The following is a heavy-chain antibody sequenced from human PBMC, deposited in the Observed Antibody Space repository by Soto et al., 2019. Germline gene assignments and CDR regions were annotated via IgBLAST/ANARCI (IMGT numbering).Heavy chain of an antibody. V-gene: IGHV4-34*01. CDR3: ARGRRIFFQPHTVDRALSDY. CDR1: GDSLSAFS. D-gene: IGHD3-3*01. Sequence: QVQLQQWGAGLLKPSETLSLTCAVYGDSLSAFSLTWIRQPPGKGLEWIGEISHSGSATYHSSLKSRVTISGYTSTNQSSLTVTSVTAADTAVYYCARGRRIFFQPHTVDRALSDYWGQGVLVTVSS. CDR2: ISHSGSA. J-gene: IGHJ4*02.